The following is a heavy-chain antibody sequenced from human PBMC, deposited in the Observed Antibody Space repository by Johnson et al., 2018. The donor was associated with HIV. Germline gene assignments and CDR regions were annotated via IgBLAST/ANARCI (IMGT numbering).Heavy chain of an antibody. V-gene: IGHV3-20*04. Sequence: VQLVESGGSVVRPGGSLRLSCAASGFTFDNFSMSWVRQAPGKGLEWVSGINWNGGSTSYADSVKGRFTISRDNAKNSLYLQMQSLRAEDTALYYCATGENLKWELRFVDAFDIWGQGTMVTVSS. CDR3: ATGENLKWELRFVDAFDI. D-gene: IGHD1-26*01. CDR2: INWNGGST. CDR1: GFTFDNFS. J-gene: IGHJ3*02.